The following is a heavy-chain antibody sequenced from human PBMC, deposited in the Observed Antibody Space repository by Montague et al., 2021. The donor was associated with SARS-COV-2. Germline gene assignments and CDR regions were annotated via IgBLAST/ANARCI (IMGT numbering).Heavy chain of an antibody. Sequence: SETLSLTCTVSGGSVNSTNWWSWVRQPPGKGLEWIAEVYRTGGTMFNPSFSSRVTLSIDRSKNLFSLNLNSVTVADTAVYYCARTGAYDHFDYWGPGTLVIVSS. CDR3: ARTGAYDHFDY. CDR1: GGSVNSTNW. J-gene: IGHJ4*02. CDR2: VYRTGGT. D-gene: IGHD5-12*01. V-gene: IGHV4-4*02.